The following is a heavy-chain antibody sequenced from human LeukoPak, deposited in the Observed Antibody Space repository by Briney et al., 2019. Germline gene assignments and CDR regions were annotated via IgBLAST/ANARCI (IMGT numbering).Heavy chain of an antibody. V-gene: IGHV3-48*03. CDR3: ARGDAYSYGPFDY. CDR2: ISSSGSTI. CDR1: GFTFSSYE. D-gene: IGHD5-18*01. Sequence: GGSLRLSCAASGFTFSSYEMNWVRQAPGKGLEWVSYISSSGSTIYYADSVKGRFTISRDNAKNSLYLQINSLRAEDTAVYYCARGDAYSYGPFDYWGQGTLVTVSS. J-gene: IGHJ4*02.